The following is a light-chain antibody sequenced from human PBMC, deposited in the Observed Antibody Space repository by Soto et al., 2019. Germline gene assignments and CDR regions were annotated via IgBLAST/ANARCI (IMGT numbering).Light chain of an antibody. Sequence: ENLWTQVPGTLSYSPVVSTTLCYRASQPVINNYLAWYQQKPGQAPRLLIYGASTRATGIPDRFSGSGSGTDFTLTISRLEPEDFAVYYCQQYGNSCTFGQGTKVDIK. CDR1: QPVINNY. V-gene: IGKV3-20*01. CDR2: GAS. J-gene: IGKJ1*01. CDR3: QQYGNSCT.